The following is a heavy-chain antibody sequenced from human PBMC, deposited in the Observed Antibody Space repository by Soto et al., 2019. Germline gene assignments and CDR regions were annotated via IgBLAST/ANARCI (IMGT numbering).Heavy chain of an antibody. CDR1: PRSLSSYY. D-gene: IGHD2-2*01. CDR2: LTHSATT. CDR3: ARGSGCSSPSCARGGSLWGPFYYKYYMNV. J-gene: IGHJ6*03. Sequence: PSQTLSLTCAPYPRSLSSYYQISPRPPPHKNPQRIRQLTHSATTNYNPSLKSRATIAVDTSKNQWSLKLSSLTAADTAVYCCARGSGCSSPSCARGGSLWGPFYYKYYMNVCDKGSTVTVS. V-gene: IGHV4-34*01.